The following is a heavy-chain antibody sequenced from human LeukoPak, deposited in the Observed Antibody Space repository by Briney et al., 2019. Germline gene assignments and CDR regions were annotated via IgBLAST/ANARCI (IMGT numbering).Heavy chain of an antibody. CDR3: ATASGGWYRYYFDS. D-gene: IGHD6-13*01. CDR1: GFTFSSYS. CDR2: ISSSSNMI. V-gene: IGHV3-48*04. J-gene: IGHJ4*02. Sequence: GGSLRLSCAASGFTFSSYSFNWVRQAPGKGLEWLSYISSSSNMIFYAESVKGRFTISRDNAKNSLYLQMNSLGAEDTAIYYCATASGGWYRYYFDSWGQGILVTVSS.